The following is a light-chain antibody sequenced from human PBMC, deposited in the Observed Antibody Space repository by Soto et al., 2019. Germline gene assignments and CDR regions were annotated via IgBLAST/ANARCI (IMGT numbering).Light chain of an antibody. CDR3: SSYTNINTRACV. V-gene: IGLV2-14*01. CDR1: SSDVGGYEY. J-gene: IGLJ1*01. CDR2: EVT. Sequence: QSVLTQPASVSGSPGQSITISCTGTSSDVGGYEYVSWYQQHPGKAPKLMIYEVTDRPSGVSNRFSGSKSGNTASLTISGLQAEDEAEYYCSSYTNINTRACVFGTGTKLTVL.